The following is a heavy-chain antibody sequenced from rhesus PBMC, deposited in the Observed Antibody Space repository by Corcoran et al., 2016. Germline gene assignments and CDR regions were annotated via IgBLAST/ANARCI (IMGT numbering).Heavy chain of an antibody. Sequence: QVKLQQWGEGLVKPSEPLSLTCAVYGGSISGHYWSWIRQPPGKGLEWIGNIDGNSASTNYNPSLKNRVTISKDTSKNQFSLKLSSVTAADTAVYYCARGLGIWGQGVLVTVSS. D-gene: IGHD7-45*01. CDR1: GGSISGHY. V-gene: IGHV4-73*01. CDR2: IDGNSAST. J-gene: IGHJ4*01. CDR3: ARGLGI.